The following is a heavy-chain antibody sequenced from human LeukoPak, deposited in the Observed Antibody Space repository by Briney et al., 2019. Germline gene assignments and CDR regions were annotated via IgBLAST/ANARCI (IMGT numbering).Heavy chain of an antibody. V-gene: IGHV3-66*03. J-gene: IGHJ4*02. CDR3: AKGTKYDSLTGFRRSRLLGDY. Sequence: GGSLRLSCTVSGFTVSSNSMSWVRQAPGRGLEWVSFIYSDNTHYSDSVKGRFTISRDNSKNTLYLQMNSLRAEDTAVYYCAKGTKYDSLTGFRRSRLLGDYWGQGTLVTVSS. CDR2: IYSDNT. CDR1: GFTVSSNS. D-gene: IGHD3-9*01.